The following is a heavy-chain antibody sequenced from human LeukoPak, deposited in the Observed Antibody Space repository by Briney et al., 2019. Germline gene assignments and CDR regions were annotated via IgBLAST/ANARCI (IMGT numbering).Heavy chain of an antibody. CDR3: ARDRDFWSGYYALDY. CDR2: INTDGSST. V-gene: IGHV3-74*01. D-gene: IGHD3-3*01. J-gene: IGHJ4*02. CDR1: GFTFSSYW. Sequence: GGSLRLSCAASGFTFSSYWMHWVRQAPGEGLVWVSRINTDGSSTSYADSVKGRFTISRDNAKNTLYLQMNSLRAEDTAVYYCARDRDFWSGYYALDYWGQGTLVTVSS.